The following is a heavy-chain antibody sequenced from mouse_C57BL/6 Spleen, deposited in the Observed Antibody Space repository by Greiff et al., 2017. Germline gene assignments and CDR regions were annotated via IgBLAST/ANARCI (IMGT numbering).Heavy chain of an antibody. CDR1: GFTFSSYA. J-gene: IGHJ4*01. CDR2: ISDGGSYT. V-gene: IGHV5-4*01. D-gene: IGHD2-4*01. CDR3: ARGYDYDDYYAMDY. Sequence: EVQGVESGGGLVKPGGSLKLSCAASGFTFSSYAMSWVRQTPEKRLEWVATISDGGSYTYYPDNVKGRFTISRDNAKNNLYLQMSHLKSEDTAMYYCARGYDYDDYYAMDYWGQGTSVTVSS.